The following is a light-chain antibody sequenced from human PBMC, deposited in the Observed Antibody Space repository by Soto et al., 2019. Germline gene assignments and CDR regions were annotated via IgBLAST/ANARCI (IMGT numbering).Light chain of an antibody. V-gene: IGLV6-57*03. Sequence: NFMLPQPHSVSESPGKTVTISCTRSSGSIASGYVQWYQQRPGSAPTTVIYEDNQRPSGVPDRFSGSIDTSSNSASLTISGLKTEDEADYYCQSYHSSTPYVFGTGTKVTVL. CDR1: SGSIASGY. J-gene: IGLJ1*01. CDR3: QSYHSSTPYV. CDR2: EDN.